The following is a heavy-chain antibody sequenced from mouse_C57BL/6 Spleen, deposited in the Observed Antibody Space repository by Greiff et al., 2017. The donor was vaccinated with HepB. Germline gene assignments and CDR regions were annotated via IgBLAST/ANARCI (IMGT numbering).Heavy chain of an antibody. CDR3: ARNSNHAMDY. D-gene: IGHD2-5*01. CDR2: IWSGGST. J-gene: IGHJ4*01. CDR1: GFSLTSYG. Sequence: QVQLKESGPGLVQPSQSLSITCTVSGFSLTSYGVHWVRQSPGKGLEWLGVIWSGGSTDYKAAFISRLSISKDNSKSQVFFKMNSLQADDTAIYYCARNSNHAMDYWGQGTSVTVSS. V-gene: IGHV2-2*01.